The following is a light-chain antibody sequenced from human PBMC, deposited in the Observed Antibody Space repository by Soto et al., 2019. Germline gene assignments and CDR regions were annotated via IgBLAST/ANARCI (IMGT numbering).Light chain of an antibody. V-gene: IGKV3-15*01. CDR1: QSVSTN. CDR3: QQYNNWPPYT. J-gene: IGKJ2*01. Sequence: EIVMTQSPATLSASPGERATLSCRASQSVSTNLAWYQQKPDQAPRLLIYGASTMATGIPARFSGSGSGTEFTLTISSLQSEDFAVYYCQQYNNWPPYTFGQGTKLEIK. CDR2: GAS.